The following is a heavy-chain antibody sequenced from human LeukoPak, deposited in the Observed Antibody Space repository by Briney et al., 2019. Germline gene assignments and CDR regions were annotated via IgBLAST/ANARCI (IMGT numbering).Heavy chain of an antibody. Sequence: GSLRLSCAASGFTVSSYSMNWVRQAPGKGLEWVSFISSSSNSIYYADSVKGRFTVSRDSAKNSLYLQVNSLRAEDTAVYYCVRDRGGSGFDYWGQGTLVTVSS. V-gene: IGHV3-21*01. CDR1: GFTVSSYS. D-gene: IGHD3-10*01. CDR3: VRDRGGSGFDY. CDR2: ISSSSNSI. J-gene: IGHJ4*02.